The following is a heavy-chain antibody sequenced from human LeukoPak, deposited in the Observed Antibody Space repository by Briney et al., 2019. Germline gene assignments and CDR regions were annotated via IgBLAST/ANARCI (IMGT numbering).Heavy chain of an antibody. CDR1: GFTFSSYS. CDR3: AREVQWLGNCFDY. Sequence: GGSLRLSCAASGFTFSSYSMNWVRQAPGKGLEWVSSISSSSSYIYYADSVKGRFTISRDNAKNSLYLQMNSLRAEDTAVYYCAREVQWLGNCFDYWGQGTLVTVSS. CDR2: ISSSSSYI. D-gene: IGHD6-19*01. V-gene: IGHV3-21*01. J-gene: IGHJ4*02.